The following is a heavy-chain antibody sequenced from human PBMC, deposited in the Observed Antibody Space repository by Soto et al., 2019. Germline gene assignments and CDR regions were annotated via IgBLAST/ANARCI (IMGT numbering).Heavy chain of an antibody. D-gene: IGHD3-3*01. CDR1: GGSISSSSYY. Sequence: PSETLSLTCTVSGGSISSSSYYWGWIRQPPGKGLEWIGSIYYSGSTYYNPSLKSRVTISVDTSKNQFSLKLSSVTAADTAVYYCARAIAIFAVVTPPDYWGQGTLVTVSS. CDR3: ARAIAIFAVVTPPDY. CDR2: IYYSGST. V-gene: IGHV4-39*01. J-gene: IGHJ4*02.